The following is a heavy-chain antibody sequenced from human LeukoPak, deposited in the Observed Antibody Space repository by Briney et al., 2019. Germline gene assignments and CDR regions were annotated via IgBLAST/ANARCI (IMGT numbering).Heavy chain of an antibody. CDR3: AKDWADVDTAMVDY. J-gene: IGHJ4*02. Sequence: GGSLRLSCAASGFTFSSYGMHWVRQAPGKGLEWVAFIRYDGSNKYYADSVKGRFTISRDNSKNTLYLQMNSLRAEATAVYYCAKDWADVDTAMVDYWGQGTLVTVSS. CDR1: GFTFSSYG. CDR2: IRYDGSNK. D-gene: IGHD5-18*01. V-gene: IGHV3-30*02.